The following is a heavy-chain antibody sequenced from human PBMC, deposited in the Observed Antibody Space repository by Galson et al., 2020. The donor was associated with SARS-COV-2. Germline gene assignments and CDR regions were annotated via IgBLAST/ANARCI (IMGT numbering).Heavy chain of an antibody. D-gene: IGHD4-17*01. Sequence: ASETLSLTCTVSGASIRSGTYYWSWIRQHPGKGPVRIGYIYYSANTSYNPSLKSRATISLDTSKNQFSLDLSSVPVADTPVYYCARAVTTAWNKWFDPWGQETLVTVSS. CDR2: IYYSANT. V-gene: IGHV4-31*03. J-gene: IGHJ5*02. CDR3: ARAVTTAWNKWFDP. CDR1: GASIRSGTYY.